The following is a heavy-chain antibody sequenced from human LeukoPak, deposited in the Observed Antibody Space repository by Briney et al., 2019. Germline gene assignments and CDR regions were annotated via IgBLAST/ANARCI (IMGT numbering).Heavy chain of an antibody. J-gene: IGHJ3*02. CDR1: GYTFTGYY. Sequence: ASVKVSCKASGYTFTGYYMHWVRQAPGQGLEWMGWINPNSGGTNYAQKFQGRVTMTRDTSISTAYMELSSLRSEDTAVYYCATSTRADTDAFDIWGQGTMVTVSS. CDR3: ATSTRADTDAFDI. CDR2: INPNSGGT. V-gene: IGHV1-2*02.